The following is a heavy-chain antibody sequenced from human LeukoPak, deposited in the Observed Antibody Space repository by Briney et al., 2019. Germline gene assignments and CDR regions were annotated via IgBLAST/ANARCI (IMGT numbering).Heavy chain of an antibody. Sequence: GGSLRLSCAASGFTFSSYAMSWVRQAPGKGLEWVSAISGSGGSTYYADSVKGRFTISRDNSKNTLYPQMNSLRAEDTAVYYCAKGRQQLVFWYFDYWGQGTLVTVSS. CDR2: ISGSGGST. CDR3: AKGRQQLVFWYFDY. CDR1: GFTFSSYA. J-gene: IGHJ4*02. V-gene: IGHV3-23*01. D-gene: IGHD6-13*01.